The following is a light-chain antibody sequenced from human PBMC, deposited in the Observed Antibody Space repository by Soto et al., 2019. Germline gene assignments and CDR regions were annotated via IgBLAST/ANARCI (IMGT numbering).Light chain of an antibody. CDR3: QQPWT. Sequence: EIVLTQSPGTLSLSPGERATLSCRASQSVSSSYLAWYQQKPGQAPRLLIYGASSGATGIPDRFSGSGSGTDFTLTISRLEPEDFAVYYCQQPWTFGQGTKVEIK. J-gene: IGKJ1*01. V-gene: IGKV3-20*01. CDR2: GAS. CDR1: QSVSSSY.